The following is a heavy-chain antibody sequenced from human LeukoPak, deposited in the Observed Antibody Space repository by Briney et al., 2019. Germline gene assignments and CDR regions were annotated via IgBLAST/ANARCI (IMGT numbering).Heavy chain of an antibody. CDR2: IRYDGSNK. Sequence: PGGSLRLSCAASGFTFSSYGMHWVRQAPGKGLEWVAFIRYDGSNKYYADSVKGRFTISRDNSKNTLYLQMNSLRAEDTAVYYCAKRVTIFGVVSWAFDIWGQGTMVTVSS. J-gene: IGHJ3*02. D-gene: IGHD3-3*01. CDR3: AKRVTIFGVVSWAFDI. CDR1: GFTFSSYG. V-gene: IGHV3-30*02.